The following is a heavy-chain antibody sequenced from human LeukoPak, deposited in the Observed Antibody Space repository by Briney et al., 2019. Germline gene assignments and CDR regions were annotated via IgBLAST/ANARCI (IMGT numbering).Heavy chain of an antibody. Sequence: GGSLRLSCAASGFTFSSYAMSWVRQAPGKGLEWVSYISSSGSTIYYADSVKGRFTISRDNAKNSLYLQMNALRAEDTAIYYCASLVYYYDSGSYSPRWGQGTLVTVSS. D-gene: IGHD3-10*01. CDR1: GFTFSSYA. V-gene: IGHV3-48*04. CDR3: ASLVYYYDSGSYSPR. J-gene: IGHJ4*02. CDR2: ISSSGSTI.